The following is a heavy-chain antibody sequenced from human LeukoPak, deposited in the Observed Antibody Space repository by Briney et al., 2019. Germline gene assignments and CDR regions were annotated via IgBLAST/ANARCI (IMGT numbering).Heavy chain of an antibody. Sequence: PSETLSLTCTVSGGSISRYYWRWIRQPAGKGLEWIGRIYTSGSTNHNPSLKSRVTMSVDTSKNQFSLKLSSVTAADTAVYYCARDLSDYYNYRNDAFDIWGQGTMVTVSS. D-gene: IGHD4-11*01. CDR3: ARDLSDYYNYRNDAFDI. V-gene: IGHV4-4*07. CDR2: IYTSGST. CDR1: GGSISRYY. J-gene: IGHJ3*02.